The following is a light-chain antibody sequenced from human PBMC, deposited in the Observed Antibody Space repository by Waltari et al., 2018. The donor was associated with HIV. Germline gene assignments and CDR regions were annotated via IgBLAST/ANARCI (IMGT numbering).Light chain of an antibody. CDR1: SSDVGSYNL. CDR3: CSYAGSSLYV. V-gene: IGLV2-23*01. CDR2: AGS. J-gene: IGLJ1*01. Sequence: QSALTQPASVSGSPGQSITISCTGTSSDVGSYNLVSWYQQHPGKAPKLMIYAGSKRPSGVSNRVFGSKSGNTASLTSSGRQAEDEADYYCCSYAGSSLYVFGTRTQVTVL.